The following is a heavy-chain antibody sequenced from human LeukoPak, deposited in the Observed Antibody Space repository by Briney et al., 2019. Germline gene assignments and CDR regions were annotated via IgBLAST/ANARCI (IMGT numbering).Heavy chain of an antibody. CDR3: AKVRFRGYSNHRGLYPEEYYFDY. Sequence: PVRSLRLSCVAPGFTFDDSALPWVRQAPRKGLEWVSRLSWNSGSIGYADSVKGRFTISRDNAKNSLYLQMNSLRAEDTALYYCAKVRFRGYSNHRGLYPEEYYFDYWGQGTLVTVSS. CDR2: LSWNSGSI. V-gene: IGHV3-9*01. J-gene: IGHJ4*02. D-gene: IGHD4-11*01. CDR1: GFTFDDSA.